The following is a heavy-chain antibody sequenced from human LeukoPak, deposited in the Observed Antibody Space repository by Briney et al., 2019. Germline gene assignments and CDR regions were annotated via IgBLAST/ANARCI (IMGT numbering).Heavy chain of an antibody. CDR3: ATDKSGSYYGY. CDR1: GYTFTSYD. CDR2: MNPNSGNT. D-gene: IGHD1-26*01. Sequence: ASVKVSCKASGYTFTSYDINWVRQATGQGLEWMGWMNPNSGNTGYAQKFQGRVTMTEDTSTDTAYMELSSLRSEDTAVYYCATDKSGSYYGYWGQGTLVTVSS. J-gene: IGHJ4*02. V-gene: IGHV1-8*02.